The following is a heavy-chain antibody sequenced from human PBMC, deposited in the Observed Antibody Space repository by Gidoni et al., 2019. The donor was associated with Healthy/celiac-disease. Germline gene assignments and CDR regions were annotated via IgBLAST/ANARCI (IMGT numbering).Heavy chain of an antibody. D-gene: IGHD3-16*01. CDR1: GGSISSYY. J-gene: IGHJ6*02. V-gene: IGHV4-59*01. Sequence: QVQLQESGPGLVKPSETLSLTCTVSGGSISSYYWSWLRQPPGKGLEWIGYIYYSGSTNYNPSLKSRVTISVDTSKNQFSLKLSSVTAADTAVYYCARDASEYGMDVWGQGTTVTVSS. CDR2: IYYSGST. CDR3: ARDASEYGMDV.